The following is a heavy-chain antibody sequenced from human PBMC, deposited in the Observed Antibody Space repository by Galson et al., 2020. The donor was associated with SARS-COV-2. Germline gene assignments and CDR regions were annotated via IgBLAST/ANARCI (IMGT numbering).Heavy chain of an antibody. CDR3: ARGHVVVVPAAIIRYFDP. D-gene: IGHD2-2*02. CDR1: GGTFSSYA. Sequence: SVKVSCKASGGTFSSYAISWVRQAPGQGLEWMGGIIPILGIANYAQKFQGRVTSTADKSTSTAYMELSSLRSEDTAVYYCARGHVVVVPAAIIRYFDPWGQGTLVTVSS. J-gene: IGHJ5*02. V-gene: IGHV1-69*10. CDR2: IIPILGIA.